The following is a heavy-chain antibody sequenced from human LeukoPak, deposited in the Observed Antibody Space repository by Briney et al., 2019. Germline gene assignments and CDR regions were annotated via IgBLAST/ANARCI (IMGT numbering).Heavy chain of an antibody. V-gene: IGHV4-30-4*02. CDR1: GGSISSGDYY. D-gene: IGHD5-12*01. Sequence: SDTLSLTCTVSGGSISSGDYYWSWIRQPPGKGLEWIGYIYYSGSTYYNPSLKSRVTISVDTSKNQFSLKLSSVTAADTAVYYCARVGRYSGYRWGDDAFDIWGQGTMVTVSS. CDR2: IYYSGST. CDR3: ARVGRYSGYRWGDDAFDI. J-gene: IGHJ3*02.